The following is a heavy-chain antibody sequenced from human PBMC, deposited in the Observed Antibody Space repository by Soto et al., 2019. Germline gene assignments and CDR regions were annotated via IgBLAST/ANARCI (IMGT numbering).Heavy chain of an antibody. CDR3: ARSPKVYGDYQNWFDP. D-gene: IGHD4-17*01. CDR2: IKQDGSEK. J-gene: IGHJ5*02. CDR1: GFTFSSYW. Sequence: RLSCAASGFTFSSYWMSWVRQAPGKGLEWVANIKQDGSEKYYVDSVKGRFTISRDNAKNSLYLQMNSLRAEDTAVYYCARSPKVYGDYQNWFDPWGQGTLVTVSS. V-gene: IGHV3-7*03.